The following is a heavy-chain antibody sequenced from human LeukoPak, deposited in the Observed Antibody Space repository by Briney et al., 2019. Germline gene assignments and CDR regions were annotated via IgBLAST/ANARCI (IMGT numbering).Heavy chain of an antibody. CDR1: GGSISSGGYS. J-gene: IGHJ4*02. CDR2: IYHSGST. CDR3: ARGEMDTAMVTPGFDY. V-gene: IGHV4-30-2*01. Sequence: PSQTLSLTCAVSGGSISSGGYSWSWIRQPPGKGLEWIGYIYHSGSTYYNPSLKSRVTISVDRSKNQFSLKLSSVTAADTAVYYCARGEMDTAMVTPGFDYWGQGTLVTVSS. D-gene: IGHD5-18*01.